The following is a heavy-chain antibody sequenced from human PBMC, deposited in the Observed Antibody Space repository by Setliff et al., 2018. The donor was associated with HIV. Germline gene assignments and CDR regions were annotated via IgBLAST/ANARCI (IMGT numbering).Heavy chain of an antibody. CDR3: ARGPPPTYDILTGSLYAFDV. J-gene: IGHJ3*01. CDR2: FYYSGST. Sequence: SETLSLTCTVSGVSFSSSSYYRGWIRQPPGKGLEWIGSFYYSGSTYYNPSLKSRVTISVDTSKNQFSLRLTSVTAADTAVYFCARGPPPTYDILTGSLYAFDVWGQGTMVTVSS. D-gene: IGHD3-9*01. V-gene: IGHV4-39*01. CDR1: GVSFSSSSYY.